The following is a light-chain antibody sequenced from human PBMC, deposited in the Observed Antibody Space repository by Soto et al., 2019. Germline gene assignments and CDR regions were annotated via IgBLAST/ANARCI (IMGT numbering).Light chain of an antibody. CDR1: QSISSY. CDR3: QQSYSTPYT. J-gene: IGKJ2*01. Sequence: DIQMTQSPSSLSASVGARVTITCRASQSISSYLNWYQQKPGKAPKLLIYAASSLQSGVPSRFSGSGSGTDITLTISCLQPEDFAVYYCQQSYSTPYTFGQGAKLEIK. V-gene: IGKV1-39*01. CDR2: AAS.